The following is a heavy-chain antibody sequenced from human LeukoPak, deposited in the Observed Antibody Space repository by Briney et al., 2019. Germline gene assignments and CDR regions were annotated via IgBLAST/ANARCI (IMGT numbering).Heavy chain of an antibody. CDR1: GGSISSSSYY. CDR2: IYYSGST. V-gene: IGHV4-39*07. CDR3: ARNNDGSGSFDDY. J-gene: IGHJ4*02. Sequence: SETLSLTCTVSGGSISSSSYYWGWIRQPPGKGLEWIGSIYYSGSTYYNPSLKSRVTISVDTSKNQFSLKLSSVTAADTGVYYCARNNDGSGSFDDYWGQGTLVTVSS. D-gene: IGHD3-10*01.